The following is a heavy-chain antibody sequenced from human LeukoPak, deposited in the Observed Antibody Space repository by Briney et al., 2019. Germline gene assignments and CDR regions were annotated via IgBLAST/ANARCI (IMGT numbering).Heavy chain of an antibody. Sequence: GGSLRLSCAASGFIFSNYAMYWVRQAPGKGLEWVANIKKDGSEKYYVDSVKGRFTISRDNAKTSLFLQMNSLRAEDTAVYYCARHLSGVTGYTYGRGIDYWGQGTLVTVSS. CDR1: GFIFSNYA. D-gene: IGHD5-18*01. CDR2: IKKDGSEK. V-gene: IGHV3-7*01. J-gene: IGHJ4*02. CDR3: ARHLSGVTGYTYGRGIDY.